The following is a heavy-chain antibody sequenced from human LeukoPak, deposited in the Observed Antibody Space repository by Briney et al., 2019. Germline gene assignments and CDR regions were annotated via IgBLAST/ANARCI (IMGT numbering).Heavy chain of an antibody. V-gene: IGHV3-7*03. J-gene: IGHJ4*02. D-gene: IGHD4-11*01. Sequence: GGSLRLSCEASGFTFSNYWMTWVRQAPGKGLEWVANIKEDGSVKQCVDSVKGRFTISRDNAKNSLNLQMNSLRAEDTAVYYCARSRLHHDYWGQGTLVTVSS. CDR2: IKEDGSVK. CDR1: GFTFSNYW. CDR3: ARSRLHHDY.